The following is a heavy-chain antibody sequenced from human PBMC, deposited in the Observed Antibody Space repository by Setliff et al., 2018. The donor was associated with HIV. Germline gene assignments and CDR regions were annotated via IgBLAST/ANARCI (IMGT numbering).Heavy chain of an antibody. CDR1: GYTLTELS. CDR2: FDPEDGET. D-gene: IGHD3-3*01. J-gene: IGHJ4*02. CDR3: VRDRETVSISGVAVPYFDY. V-gene: IGHV1-24*01. Sequence: ASVKVSCKVSGYTLTELSMHWVRQAPGKGLEWMGGFDPEDGETIYAQKFQGRVTITADTSTSTAYMELRSLKSDDTAVYYCVRDRETVSISGVAVPYFDYWGQGTQVTVSS.